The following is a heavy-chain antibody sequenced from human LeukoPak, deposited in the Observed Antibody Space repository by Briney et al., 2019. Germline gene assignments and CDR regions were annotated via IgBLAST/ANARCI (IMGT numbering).Heavy chain of an antibody. CDR3: ARLFVGPAAPNWFDP. D-gene: IGHD2-15*01. CDR1: GFTVSSNY. CDR2: IYSGGST. Sequence: GGSLRLSCAASGFTVSSNYMSWVRQAPGKGLEWVSVIYSGGSTYYADSVKGRFTISRDNSKNTLYLQMNSLRAEDTAVYYCARLFVGPAAPNWFDPWGQGTLVTVSS. V-gene: IGHV3-66*04. J-gene: IGHJ5*02.